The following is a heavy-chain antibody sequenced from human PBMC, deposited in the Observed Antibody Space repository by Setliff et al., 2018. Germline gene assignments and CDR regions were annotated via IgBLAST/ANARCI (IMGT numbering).Heavy chain of an antibody. J-gene: IGHJ4*02. V-gene: IGHV4-34*01. CDR2: INQSGNT. CDR1: GGSFSDYH. CDR3: RFWSSYYKNDY. D-gene: IGHD3-3*01. Sequence: SETLSLTCTVYGGSFSDYHWGWIRQSPGKRPEWIAEINQSGNTNYNPSLNSRVSVSVDTPTNQFSLKVFSVTAADTAVYYCRFWSSYYKNDYWAQGTLVTVSS.